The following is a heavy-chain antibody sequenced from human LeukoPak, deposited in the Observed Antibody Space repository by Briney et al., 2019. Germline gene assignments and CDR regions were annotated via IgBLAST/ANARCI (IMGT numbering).Heavy chain of an antibody. CDR2: IWYDGSYK. Sequence: GGSLRLSCAASGFTFSNYGMHWVRQAPGKGLDWVAVIWYDGSYKYYADSVKGRFTISRDNSKNTLYLQMNSLRAEDTAVYYCAKVVQYTASTGTGLDYWGRGTLVTVSS. V-gene: IGHV3-33*06. D-gene: IGHD6-13*01. CDR1: GFTFSNYG. CDR3: AKVVQYTASTGTGLDY. J-gene: IGHJ4*02.